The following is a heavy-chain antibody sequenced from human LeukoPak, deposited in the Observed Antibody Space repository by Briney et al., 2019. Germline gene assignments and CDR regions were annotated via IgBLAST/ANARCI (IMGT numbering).Heavy chain of an antibody. CDR1: GGSFSGYY. CDR2: INHSGST. D-gene: IGHD1-26*01. V-gene: IGHV4-34*01. J-gene: IGHJ4*02. Sequence: PSETLSLTCAVYGGSFSGYYWSWIRQPPGKGLEWIGEINHSGSTNYNPSLKSRVTISVDTSKNQFSLKLGSVTAADTAVYYCARGERSRALGYWGQGTLVTVSS. CDR3: ARGERSRALGY.